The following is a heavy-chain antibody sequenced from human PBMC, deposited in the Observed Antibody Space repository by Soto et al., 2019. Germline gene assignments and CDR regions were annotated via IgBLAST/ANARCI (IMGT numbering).Heavy chain of an antibody. CDR2: ISYDGKNI. CDR3: ARDYGALPADRFQF. J-gene: IGHJ1*01. Sequence: GGSQRLSCAASGFSLDSYAMHWVRQAPGEGREWLAVISYDGKNIYYADSVKGRFTISKDNSKNTLYLRLTSLTVEDTATYSCARDYGALPADRFQFWGQGTLVTVSS. V-gene: IGHV3-30*03. D-gene: IGHD3-10*01. CDR1: GFSLDSYA.